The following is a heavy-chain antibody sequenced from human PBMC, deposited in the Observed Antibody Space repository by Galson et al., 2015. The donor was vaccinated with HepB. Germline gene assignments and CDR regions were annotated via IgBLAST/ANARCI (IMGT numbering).Heavy chain of an antibody. CDR2: ISTNGVTI. CDR1: DSTFSSYT. Sequence: SLRLSCAASDSTFSSYTMNWVRQTPGKGLQWVSYISTNGVTIHYADSVKGRFTISRDNARNSLFLQLNSLRAEDTAVYYCTRGFPYYDNELNDYWGQGTLVTVSS. D-gene: IGHD3-22*01. J-gene: IGHJ4*02. V-gene: IGHV3-48*04. CDR3: TRGFPYYDNELNDY.